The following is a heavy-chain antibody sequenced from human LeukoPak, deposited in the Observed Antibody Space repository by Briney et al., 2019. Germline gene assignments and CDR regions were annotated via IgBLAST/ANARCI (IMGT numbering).Heavy chain of an antibody. V-gene: IGHV1-69*05. D-gene: IGHD3-3*01. CDR2: IIPIFGTA. CDR3: ARTGYDFWSGYYLDY. CDR1: GGTFSSYA. J-gene: IGHJ4*02. Sequence: SVKVSCKASGGTFSSYAISWVRQAPGQGLEWMGGIIPIFGTANYAQKFQGRVTITTDESTSTAYMELSSLRSEDTAVYYCARTGYDFWSGYYLDYWGQGTLVTVSS.